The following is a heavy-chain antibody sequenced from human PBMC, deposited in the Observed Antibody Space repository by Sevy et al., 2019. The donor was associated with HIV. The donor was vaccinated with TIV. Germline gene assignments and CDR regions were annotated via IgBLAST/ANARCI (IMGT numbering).Heavy chain of an antibody. CDR3: AGENAWGRGYS. Sequence: WETLSLTCTVSGGSITSLYGNWILQPPGKGLEWIANIDYNGHINYNPSLKSRVTLSLDTSKNQFSLRLSSVTAADTAMYYCAGENAWGRGYSWGQGTLVTVSS. V-gene: IGHV4-59*08. J-gene: IGHJ4*02. D-gene: IGHD1-26*01. CDR2: IDYNGHI. CDR1: GGSITSLY.